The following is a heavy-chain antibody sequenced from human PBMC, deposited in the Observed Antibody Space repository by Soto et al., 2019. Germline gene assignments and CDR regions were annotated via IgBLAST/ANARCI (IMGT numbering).Heavy chain of an antibody. Sequence: GGSLRLSCAASGFTFSSYAMSWVRQAPGKGLEWVSAISGSGGSTYYADSVKGRFTISRDNSKNTLYLQMNSLRAEDTAVYYCAKVQSPVVPRGDEYWCQAPRVTVST. V-gene: IGHV3-23*01. CDR3: AKVQSPVVPRGDEY. CDR1: GFTFSSYA. CDR2: ISGSGGST. D-gene: IGHD2-15*01. J-gene: IGHJ4*02.